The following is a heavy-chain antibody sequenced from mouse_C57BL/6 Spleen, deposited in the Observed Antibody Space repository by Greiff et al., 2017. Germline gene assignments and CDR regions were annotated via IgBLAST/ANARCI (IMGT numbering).Heavy chain of an antibody. CDR2: ISYDGSN. J-gene: IGHJ1*03. CDR3: ARGGTTVVGGYFDV. CDR1: GYSITSGYY. V-gene: IGHV3-6*01. D-gene: IGHD1-1*01. Sequence: ESGPGLVKPSQSLSLTCSVTGYSITSGYYWNWIRQFPGNKLEWMGYISYDGSNNYNPSLKNRISITRDTSKNQFFLKLNSVTTEDTATYYCARGGTTVVGGYFDVWGTGTTVTVSS.